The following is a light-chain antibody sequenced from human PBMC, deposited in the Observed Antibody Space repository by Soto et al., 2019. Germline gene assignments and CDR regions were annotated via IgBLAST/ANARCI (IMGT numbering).Light chain of an antibody. J-gene: IGKJ1*01. Sequence: EIVLTQSPGTLSLSPGERATLSCRASQSVSRNYLAWYQQRPGQAPRLLIYDAFNRATDIPDRFSGRGSGTDFTLTISRLEPEDFAVYYCQQYGDSPRTFGQGTKVEIK. CDR1: QSVSRNY. CDR3: QQYGDSPRT. V-gene: IGKV3-20*01. CDR2: DAF.